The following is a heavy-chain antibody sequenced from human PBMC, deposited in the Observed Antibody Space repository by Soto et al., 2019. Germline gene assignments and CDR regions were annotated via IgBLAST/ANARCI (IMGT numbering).Heavy chain of an antibody. CDR2: IYSGGTT. CDR3: ARAGISQAAAGSLDCCPIDS. V-gene: IGHV3-66*01. CDR1: GFTVSSNH. Sequence: EVQLVESGGGLVQPGGSLRLSCAASGFTVSSNHMSWVRQAPGKGLERVSIIYSGGTTYYADSVKGRFTISRDNSKNTLYLQMNSLRAEDTAVYYCARAGISQAAAGSLDCCPIDSWGQGTLVTVSS. D-gene: IGHD6-13*01. J-gene: IGHJ4*02.